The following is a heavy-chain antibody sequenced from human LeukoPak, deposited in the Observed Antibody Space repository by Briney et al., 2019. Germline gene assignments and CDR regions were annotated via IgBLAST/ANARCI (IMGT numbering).Heavy chain of an antibody. CDR3: ARDSVVAAFDY. CDR2: IYYSGST. CDR1: GGSMSSYY. V-gene: IGHV4-59*01. Sequence: SETLSLTCTVSGGSMSSYYWSWIRQPPGKGLEWIGYIYYSGSTNYNPSLKSRVTISVDTSKNQFSLKLSSVTAADTAVYYCARDSVVAAFDYWGQGTLVTVSS. D-gene: IGHD2-15*01. J-gene: IGHJ4*02.